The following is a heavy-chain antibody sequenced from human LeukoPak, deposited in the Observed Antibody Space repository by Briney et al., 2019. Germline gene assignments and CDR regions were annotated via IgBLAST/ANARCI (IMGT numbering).Heavy chain of an antibody. V-gene: IGHV4-39*01. J-gene: IGHJ4*02. CDR3: AKSGGYGLIDY. D-gene: IGHD1-26*01. Sequence: PSETLSLTCAVSGASISGSGYYWGWIRQPPGKGLEWIGNIYYSGSTYYNASLQSRVTISIDMSKNEFSLRLNSVTAADTAMYYCAKSGGYGLIDYWGQGTLVTVSS. CDR2: IYYSGST. CDR1: GASISGSGYY.